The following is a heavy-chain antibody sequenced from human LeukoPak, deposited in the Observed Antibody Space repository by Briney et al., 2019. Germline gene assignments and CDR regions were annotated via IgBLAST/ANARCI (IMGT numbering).Heavy chain of an antibody. J-gene: IGHJ5*02. CDR1: GYTLTELS. Sequence: ASVKVSCKVSGYTLTELSMHWVRQAPGKGLEWMGGFDPEDGETIYAQRFQGRVTMTEDTSTDTAYMELSSLGSEDTAVYYCATGPSMVRGVNWFDPWGQGTLVTVSS. CDR3: ATGPSMVRGVNWFDP. V-gene: IGHV1-24*01. CDR2: FDPEDGET. D-gene: IGHD3-10*01.